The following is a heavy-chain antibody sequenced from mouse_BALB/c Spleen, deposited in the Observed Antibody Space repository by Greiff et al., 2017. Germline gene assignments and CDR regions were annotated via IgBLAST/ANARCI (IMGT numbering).Heavy chain of an antibody. CDR1: GYSFTGYF. Sequence: VQLKQPGPELVKPGASVNISCKASGYSFTGYFMNWVKQSHGKSLEWIGRINPYNGDTFYNQKFKGKATLTVDKSSSTAHMELLSLTSEDSAVYYCGRRGMITTGETWFAYWGQGTLVTVSA. CDR2: INPYNGDT. CDR3: GRRGMITTGETWFAY. V-gene: IGHV1-37*01. J-gene: IGHJ3*01. D-gene: IGHD2-4*01.